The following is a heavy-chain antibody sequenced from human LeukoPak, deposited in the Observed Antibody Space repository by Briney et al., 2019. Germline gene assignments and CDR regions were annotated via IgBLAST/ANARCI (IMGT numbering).Heavy chain of an antibody. CDR3: ASHSGGYAY. V-gene: IGHV4-30-4*07. Sequence: SETLSLTCAVSGGSISSGGHSWSWIRQPPGKGLEWIGYIYYTENTYYNPSLKSRVTISVDTSKNQFSLKLNSVTAADTAVYYCASHSGGYAYWSQGTLVTVSS. CDR1: GGSISSGGHS. CDR2: IYYTENT. D-gene: IGHD5-12*01. J-gene: IGHJ4*02.